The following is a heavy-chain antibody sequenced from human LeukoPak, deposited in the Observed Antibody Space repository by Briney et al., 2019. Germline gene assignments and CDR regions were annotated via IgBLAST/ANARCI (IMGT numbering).Heavy chain of an antibody. D-gene: IGHD2-2*01. CDR2: ISAYNGNT. CDR1: GYTVTSYG. CDR3: AREYGSSTSCYLGGY. V-gene: IGHV1-18*01. Sequence: GASVKLSCKASGYTVTSYGISWVRQAPGQGLEWMGWISAYNGNTNYAQKLQGRVTMTTDTSTSTAYMELRSLRSDDTAVYYCAREYGSSTSCYLGGYWGQGTLVTVSS. J-gene: IGHJ4*02.